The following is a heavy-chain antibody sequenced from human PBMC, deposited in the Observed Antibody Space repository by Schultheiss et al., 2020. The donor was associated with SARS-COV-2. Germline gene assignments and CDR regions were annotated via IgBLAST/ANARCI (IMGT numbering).Heavy chain of an antibody. CDR2: ISSSSSYI. CDR1: DGAISDYY. CDR3: ARGTQYYDFWSGYLE. J-gene: IGHJ4*02. V-gene: IGHV3-11*06. D-gene: IGHD3-3*01. Sequence: LSLTCTVSDGAISDYYWSWIRQPPGKGLEWVSSISSSSSYIYYADSVKGRFTISRDNSKNTLYLQMNSLRAEDTAVYYCARGTQYYDFWSGYLEWGQGTLVTVSS.